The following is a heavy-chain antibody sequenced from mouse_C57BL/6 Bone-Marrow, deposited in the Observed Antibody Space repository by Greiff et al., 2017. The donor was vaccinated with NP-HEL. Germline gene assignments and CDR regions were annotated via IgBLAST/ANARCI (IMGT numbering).Heavy chain of an antibody. CDR1: GFTFSDYG. V-gene: IGHV5-17*01. D-gene: IGHD2-5*01. J-gene: IGHJ2*01. CDR3: ARSTPYYSNYFDY. CDR2: ISSGSSTN. Sequence: EVQVVESGGGLVKPGGSLKLSCAASGFTFSDYGMHWVRQAPEKGLEWVAYISSGSSTNYYADTVKGRFTISRDNAKNTLFLQMTSLRSEDTAMYYCARSTPYYSNYFDYWGQGTTLTVSS.